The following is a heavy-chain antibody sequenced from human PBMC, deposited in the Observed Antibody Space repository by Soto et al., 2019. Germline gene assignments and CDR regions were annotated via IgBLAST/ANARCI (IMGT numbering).Heavy chain of an antibody. V-gene: IGHV3-15*01. D-gene: IGHD3-10*01. CDR3: TLWFGELTY. CDR2: IKSKADGWTI. CDR1: GFTFSNAW. Sequence: EVQLVESGGGLVQPGGSLRLSCAASGFTFSNAWMNWVRQAPGKGLEWVGGIKSKADGWTIDDSASVKGRFTISRDDSKKTLYRQMNSLRTEDTAVYYCTLWFGELTYRGQGTRVTVSS. J-gene: IGHJ4*02.